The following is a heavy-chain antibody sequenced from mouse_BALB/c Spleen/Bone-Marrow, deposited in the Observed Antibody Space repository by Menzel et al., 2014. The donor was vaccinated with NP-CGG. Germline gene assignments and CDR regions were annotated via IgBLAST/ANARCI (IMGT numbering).Heavy chain of an antibody. CDR2: IYPGDGST. J-gene: IGHJ3*01. D-gene: IGHD1-1*01. Sequence: QVQLQQPGPELVKPGASVKMSCKASGYTFTSYFIHWVKQRPGQGLEWIGWIYPGDGSTKYNEKFKGKTTLTADKSSSTAYMLLSSSTSADAAIYFCERGDYYSGSGRAWFAYWGQGTLVTVSA. CDR1: GYTFTSYF. CDR3: ERGDYYSGSGRAWFAY. V-gene: IGHV1S56*01.